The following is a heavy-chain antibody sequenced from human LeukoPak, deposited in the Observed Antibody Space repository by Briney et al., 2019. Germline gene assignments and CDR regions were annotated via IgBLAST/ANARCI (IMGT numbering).Heavy chain of an antibody. CDR2: IRYDGSNK. D-gene: IGHD3-10*01. CDR1: GFTFSTSA. J-gene: IGHJ4*02. CDR3: AKGGESYYGSGSFTPFDY. Sequence: GGSLRLSCAASGFTFSTSAMHWVRQAPGKGLEWVAFIRYDGSNKYYADSVKGRFTISRDNSKNTLYLQMNSLRAEDTAMYYCAKGGESYYGSGSFTPFDYWGQGTLATVSS. V-gene: IGHV3-30*02.